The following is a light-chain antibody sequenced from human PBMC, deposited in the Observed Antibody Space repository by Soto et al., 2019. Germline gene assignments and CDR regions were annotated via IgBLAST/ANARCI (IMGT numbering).Light chain of an antibody. J-gene: IGLJ1*01. CDR1: SSDVAEYKY. CDR2: EVT. Sequence: QSALTQPASVSGSPGQSITITCTGTSSDVAEYKYVSWYQQHPGKAPKLIIYEVTDRPSGVSNRFSGSKSGNTASLTISGLQAEDEAEYYCSSYTNINTRACVFGTGTKLTVL. V-gene: IGLV2-14*01. CDR3: SSYTNINTRACV.